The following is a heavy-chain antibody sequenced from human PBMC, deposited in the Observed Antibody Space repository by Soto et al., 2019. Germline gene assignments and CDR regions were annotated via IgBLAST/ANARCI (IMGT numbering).Heavy chain of an antibody. J-gene: IGHJ4*02. CDR3: AREDSIIIPAVSDF. D-gene: IGHD2-2*01. Sequence: GGSLRLSCAVSGFNFNNYGINWVRQAPGKGLEWVSSVSKSDYTYYSDSVKGRFTISRDNAKNSVSLQMNTLRAEDTAVYYCAREDSIIIPAVSDFWGQGTLVTVSS. CDR1: GFNFNNYG. CDR2: VSKSDYT. V-gene: IGHV3-21*01.